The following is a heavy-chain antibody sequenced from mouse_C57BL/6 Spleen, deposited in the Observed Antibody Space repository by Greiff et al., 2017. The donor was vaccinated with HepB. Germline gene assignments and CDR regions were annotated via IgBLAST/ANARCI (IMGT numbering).Heavy chain of an antibody. D-gene: IGHD2-12*01. CDR1: GYTFTSYW. J-gene: IGHJ2*01. CDR3: ARSSYYKGY. CDR2: IYPGSGST. V-gene: IGHV1-55*01. Sequence: QVQLKQPGAELVKPGASVKMSCKASGYTFTSYWITWVKQRPGQGLEWIGDIYPGSGSTNYNEKFKSKATLTVDTSSSTAYMQISSLTSEDSAVYYCARSSYYKGYWGHGTTLTVSS.